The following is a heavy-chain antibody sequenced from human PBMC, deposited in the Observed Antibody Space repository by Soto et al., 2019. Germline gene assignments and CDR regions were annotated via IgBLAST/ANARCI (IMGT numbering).Heavy chain of an antibody. Sequence: PSETLSLTCTVSGGSISSISYYWGWIRQPPGKGLEWIGSIYYSGSTYYNPSLKSRVTLSVDTSKNQFSLKLSSVTAADTAVYYCARPTTVTKIFDYRGQGTLVTVSS. V-gene: IGHV4-39*01. CDR2: IYYSGST. D-gene: IGHD4-17*01. J-gene: IGHJ4*02. CDR3: ARPTTVTKIFDY. CDR1: GGSISSISYY.